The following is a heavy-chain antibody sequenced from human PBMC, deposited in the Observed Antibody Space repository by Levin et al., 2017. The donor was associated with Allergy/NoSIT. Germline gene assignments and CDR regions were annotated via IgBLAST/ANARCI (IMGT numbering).Heavy chain of an antibody. J-gene: IGHJ4*01. CDR1: GYTFTSYY. Sequence: PGESLKISCKASGYTFTSYYMHWVRQAPGQGLEWVGIINPSRDSTTYAQKFQGRVTMTRDTSTSTVYMELTSLRSDDTAMYYCARVPPGAVPLFEYWGHGTLVTVSS. CDR2: INPSRDST. D-gene: IGHD2-2*01. V-gene: IGHV1-46*01. CDR3: ARVPPGAVPLFEY.